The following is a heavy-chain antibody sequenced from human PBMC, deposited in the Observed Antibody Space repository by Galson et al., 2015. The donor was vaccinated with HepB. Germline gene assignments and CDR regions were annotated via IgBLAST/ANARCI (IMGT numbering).Heavy chain of an antibody. CDR1: GFTFSSYG. V-gene: IGHV3-30*18. Sequence: SLRLSCAASGFTFSSYGIHWVRQAPGKGLEWVAVISYDGSNKYYADSVKGRFTISRDNSKNTLYLQMNSLDTEDTAVYYCAKDLEMATTMRGYYYYMDVWGKGTTVTVSS. J-gene: IGHJ6*03. CDR3: AKDLEMATTMRGYYYYMDV. D-gene: IGHD5-24*01. CDR2: ISYDGSNK.